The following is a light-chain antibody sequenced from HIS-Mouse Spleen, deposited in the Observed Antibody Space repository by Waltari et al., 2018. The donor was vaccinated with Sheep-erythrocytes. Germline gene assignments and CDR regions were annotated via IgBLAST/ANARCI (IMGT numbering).Light chain of an antibody. Sequence: SYELTQPPSVSVSPGQTASITCSGDKLGDKYACWYQQKPGQSPVLVIDQDSKRPSGIPGRFSGSTSGTTATLTISGTQAMDEADYYCQAWDSSTAVFGGGTKLTVL. CDR1: KLGDKY. J-gene: IGLJ2*01. CDR2: QDS. CDR3: QAWDSSTAV. V-gene: IGLV3-1*01.